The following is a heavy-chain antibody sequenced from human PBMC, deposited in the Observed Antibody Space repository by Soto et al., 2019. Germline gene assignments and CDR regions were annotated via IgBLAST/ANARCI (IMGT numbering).Heavy chain of an antibody. J-gene: IGHJ6*02. CDR2: IYYSGST. CDR3: ARGGYGVVIHWNSYYGMDV. V-gene: IGHV4-39*01. CDR1: TGSITSSSYY. Sequence: SETLSLTCPYSTGSITSSSYYWGWIRQPPGKGLEWIGSIYYSGSTYYNPSLKSRVTISVDTSKNQFSLKLSSVTAADTAVYYCARGGYGVVIHWNSYYGMDVWVQGTTVS. D-gene: IGHD3-3*01.